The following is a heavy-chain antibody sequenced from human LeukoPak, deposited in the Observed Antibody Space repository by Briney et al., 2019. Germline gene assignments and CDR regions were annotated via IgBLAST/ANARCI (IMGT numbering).Heavy chain of an antibody. CDR1: GFTFSSYE. CDR3: ARDSGRHGFDY. D-gene: IGHD3-10*01. CDR2: ISSSGSTI. Sequence: GGSLRLSCAASGFTFSSYEMNWVRQAPGKGLEWVSYISSSGSTIYYADSVKGRFTISRDNAENSLYLQMNSLRAEDTAVYYCARDSGRHGFDYWGQGTLVTVSS. V-gene: IGHV3-48*03. J-gene: IGHJ4*02.